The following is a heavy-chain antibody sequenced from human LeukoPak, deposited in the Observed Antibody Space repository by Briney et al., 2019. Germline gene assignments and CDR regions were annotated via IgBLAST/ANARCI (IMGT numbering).Heavy chain of an antibody. CDR3: ARGRNLWFGELSYYFDF. CDR2: IYYSGST. V-gene: IGHV4-31*03. D-gene: IGHD3-10*01. Sequence: SETESLTCTVSGGSISSGGYYWSWIRQHPGKGPEWIGYIYYSGSTYYNPSLKSRVTISVDTSKNQFSLKLSSVTAADTAVYYCARGRNLWFGELSYYFDFWGQGTLVTVSS. CDR1: GGSISSGGYY. J-gene: IGHJ4*02.